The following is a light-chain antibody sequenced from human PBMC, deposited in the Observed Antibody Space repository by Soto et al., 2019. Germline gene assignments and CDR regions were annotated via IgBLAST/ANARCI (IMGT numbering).Light chain of an antibody. J-gene: IGKJ1*01. CDR2: AAS. CDR3: QQYVRSPPSWT. CDR1: QSVSSTY. Sequence: EIVLTQSPRTLSLSPGERATLSCRASQSVSSTYLAWYQQKPGQTPRLLIFAASTRATGIAARFSASGSGTEFTLTISSPEPDDFAVYYCQQYVRSPPSWTFGEGTKVEIK. V-gene: IGKV3-20*01.